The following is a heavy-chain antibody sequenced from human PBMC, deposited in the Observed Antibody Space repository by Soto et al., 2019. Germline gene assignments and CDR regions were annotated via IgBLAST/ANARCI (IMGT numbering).Heavy chain of an antibody. CDR2: ISGSGGST. V-gene: IGHV3-23*01. D-gene: IGHD5-18*01. CDR1: GFTFSSYA. Sequence: PGGSLRLSCAASGFTFSSYAMSWVRQAPGKGLEWVSAISGSGGSTYYADSVKGRFTISRDNSKNTLYLQMNSLRAEDTAVYYCAKMWGYSYGNTIDYWGQGTLVTVSS. J-gene: IGHJ4*02. CDR3: AKMWGYSYGNTIDY.